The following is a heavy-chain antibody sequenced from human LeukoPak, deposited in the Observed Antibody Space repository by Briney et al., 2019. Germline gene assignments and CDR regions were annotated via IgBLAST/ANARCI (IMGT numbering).Heavy chain of an antibody. CDR3: ARWRYDSSGYYLDY. V-gene: IGHV4-4*02. CDR2: IYHSGST. D-gene: IGHD3-22*01. CDR1: GGSISSSNW. Sequence: PSGTLSLTCAVSGGSISSSNWWSWVRQPPGKGLEWIGEIYHSGSTNYNPSLKSRVTISVDKSKNQLSLKLSSVTAADTAVYYCARWRYDSSGYYLDYWGQGTLVTVSS. J-gene: IGHJ4*02.